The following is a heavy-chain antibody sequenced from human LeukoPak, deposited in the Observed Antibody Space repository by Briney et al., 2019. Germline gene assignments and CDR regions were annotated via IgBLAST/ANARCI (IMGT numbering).Heavy chain of an antibody. V-gene: IGHV3-53*01. Sequence: GGSLRLSCAASGVIVSSNFMSWVRQAPGKGLQWVAIMYAGGTTDYSDSVRVRFHISSDSSNNTLSLQINSLRAEDTAVYYCARGSGSGWLLDRWGQGALVTVSS. CDR3: ARGSGSGWLLDR. D-gene: IGHD6-19*01. CDR2: MYAGGTT. CDR1: GVIVSSNF. J-gene: IGHJ5*02.